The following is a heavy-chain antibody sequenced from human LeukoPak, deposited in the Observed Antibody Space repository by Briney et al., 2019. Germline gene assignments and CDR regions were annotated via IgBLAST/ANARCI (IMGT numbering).Heavy chain of an antibody. CDR1: GFTFSSYA. J-gene: IGHJ4*02. D-gene: IGHD4-11*01. Sequence: PGRSLRLSCAASGFTFSSYAMHWVRQAPGKGLEWVAVISYDGSNKYYADSVKGRFTISRDNSKNTLYLQMNSLRAEDTAVYYCARGRGNYYTFDYWGQGTLVTVSS. V-gene: IGHV3-30-3*01. CDR3: ARGRGNYYTFDY. CDR2: ISYDGSNK.